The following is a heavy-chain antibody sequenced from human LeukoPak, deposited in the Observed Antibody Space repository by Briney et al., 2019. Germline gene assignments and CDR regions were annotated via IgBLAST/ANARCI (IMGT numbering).Heavy chain of an antibody. CDR1: GFTFSSYE. Sequence: PGGSLRLSCAASGFTFSSYEMNWVRQAPGKGLEWVSYISSSGSTIYYADSLKGRFTISRDNAKNSLYLQMNSLRAEDTAVYYCARVGYGPNWFDPWGQGTLVTVSS. V-gene: IGHV3-48*03. CDR2: ISSSGSTI. D-gene: IGHD5-18*01. J-gene: IGHJ5*02. CDR3: ARVGYGPNWFDP.